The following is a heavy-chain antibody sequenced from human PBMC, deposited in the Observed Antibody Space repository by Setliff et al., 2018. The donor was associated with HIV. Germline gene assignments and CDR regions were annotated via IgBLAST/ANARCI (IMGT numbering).Heavy chain of an antibody. CDR3: ARGSDPPYYYYYYMDV. Sequence: ASVKVSCKASGYTFTDAFINWVRQAPGKGLEWMGRISPGNAKTLYVEKFQDRVTMTADVSKGTAYMDVRSLTSEDTAVYYCARGSDPPYYYYYYMDVWGKGTTVTVSS. D-gene: IGHD2-15*01. CDR2: ISPGNAKT. CDR1: GYTFTDAF. V-gene: IGHV1-69-2*01. J-gene: IGHJ6*03.